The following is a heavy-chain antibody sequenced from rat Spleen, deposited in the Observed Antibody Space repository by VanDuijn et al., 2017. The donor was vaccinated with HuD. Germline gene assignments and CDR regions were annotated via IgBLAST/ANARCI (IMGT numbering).Heavy chain of an antibody. J-gene: IGHJ2*01. V-gene: IGHV2-6*01. CDR3: ATQRGY. CDR2: ISSGGST. CDR1: GFSLTSYS. Sequence: QVQLKESGPGLVQPSETLSLTCTVSGFSLTSYSVSWVRQVSGKGLEWIAAISSGGSTYYNSALKSRLSISRDTSKSQVFLKMNSLQTEDTAMYFCATQRGYWGQGVMVTVSS.